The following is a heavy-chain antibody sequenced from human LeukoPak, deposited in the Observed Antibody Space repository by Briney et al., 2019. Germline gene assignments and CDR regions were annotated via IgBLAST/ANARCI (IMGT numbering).Heavy chain of an antibody. V-gene: IGHV3-23*01. J-gene: IGHJ6*02. D-gene: IGHD5-18*01. CDR1: GFTFSSYA. CDR3: ASTGYSDDYYYGMDV. CDR2: ISGSGGST. Sequence: GGSLRLSCAASGFTFSSYAMSWVRQAPGKGLEWVSAISGSGGSTYYADSVKGRFTISRDNSKNTLYLQMNSLRAEDTAVYYCASTGYSDDYYYGMDVWGQGTTVTVSS.